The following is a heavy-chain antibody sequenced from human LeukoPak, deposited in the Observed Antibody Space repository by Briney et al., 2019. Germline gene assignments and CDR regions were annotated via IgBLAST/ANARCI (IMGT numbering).Heavy chain of an antibody. Sequence: SETLSLTCTVSGASISDYYWSWIRQPAAKGLEWIGRISTRGSTNYNPSLNSPVTMTVDTSKNQFSLNLTSVTAADTAVYYCARGLYSIGRDTLDYWGQGTLVTVSS. CDR2: ISTRGST. J-gene: IGHJ4*02. D-gene: IGHD2-21*02. CDR3: ARGLYSIGRDTLDY. CDR1: GASISDYY. V-gene: IGHV4-4*07.